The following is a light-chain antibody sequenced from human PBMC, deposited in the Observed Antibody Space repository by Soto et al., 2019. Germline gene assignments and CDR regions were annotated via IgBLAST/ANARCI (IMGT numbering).Light chain of an antibody. J-gene: IGLJ3*02. Sequence: QSVLRQPPSASGTPGQRVTISCSGSISNVGSNYVYWYQQLPGTAPKLLIYRDNQRPSGVPDRCSASKSGTSAYLAISGLRSEDEAVYYCAACDDTLSGDWVFGGGTKVTVL. CDR1: ISNVGSNY. CDR2: RDN. V-gene: IGLV1-47*01. CDR3: AACDDTLSGDWV.